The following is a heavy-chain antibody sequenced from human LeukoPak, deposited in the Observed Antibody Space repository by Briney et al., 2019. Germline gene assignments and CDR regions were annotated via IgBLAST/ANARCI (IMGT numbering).Heavy chain of an antibody. Sequence: GGSLRLSCAASWFTFSHYTMKWGRQAPGEGLGGVSSISSTSNCIFYAASVKGRFTVSRDHGKNSLYVQLNSLRADDTAVYYCASYLAEYCGDDCFTYYFDSWGQGTLVTVSS. J-gene: IGHJ4*02. CDR3: ASYLAEYCGDDCFTYYFDS. CDR1: WFTFSHYT. CDR2: ISSTSNCI. D-gene: IGHD2-21*02. V-gene: IGHV3-21*06.